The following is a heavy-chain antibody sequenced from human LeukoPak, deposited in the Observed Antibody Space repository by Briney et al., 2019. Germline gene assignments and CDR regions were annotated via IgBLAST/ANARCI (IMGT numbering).Heavy chain of an antibody. J-gene: IGHJ6*04. CDR2: MKLDGSEE. D-gene: IGHD3-9*01. Sequence: GGSLRLSCAASGFTFRSYWMSWVRQAPGKGLEWVANMKLDGSEEYYVDSVKGRFTISSDNAKNSLYLQMNSLRAEDTAVYYCARATKITYYDILTGYYPPSYYYYYGMDVWGKGTTVTVSS. V-gene: IGHV3-7*01. CDR3: ARATKITYYDILTGYYPPSYYYYYGMDV. CDR1: GFTFRSYW.